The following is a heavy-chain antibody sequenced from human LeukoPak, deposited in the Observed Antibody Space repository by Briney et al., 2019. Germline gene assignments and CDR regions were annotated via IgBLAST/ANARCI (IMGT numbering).Heavy chain of an antibody. D-gene: IGHD6-6*01. CDR3: ARDRGSIAARPPYHYYMDV. CDR2: IYYSGGT. Sequence: SETLSLTCTVSGGSISSHYWSWIRQPPGKGLEWIGYIYYSGGTNYNPSLKSRVTISVDTSKNQFSLKLSSVTAADTAVYYCARDRGSIAARPPYHYYMDVWGKGTTVTVSS. J-gene: IGHJ6*03. V-gene: IGHV4-59*11. CDR1: GGSISSHY.